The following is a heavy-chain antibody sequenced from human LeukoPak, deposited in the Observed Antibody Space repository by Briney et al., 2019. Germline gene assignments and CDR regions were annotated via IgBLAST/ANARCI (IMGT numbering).Heavy chain of an antibody. J-gene: IGHJ4*02. CDR2: MNPNSGNT. CDR3: ARGHQQLSPDFDY. D-gene: IGHD6-13*01. V-gene: IGHV1-8*01. CDR1: GYTFTSYD. Sequence: ASVKVSCKASGYTFTSYDINWVRQAPGQGVEGMGWMNPNSGNTVYAQKFRGRVTMPKNTPISTAYMELSSLRSQDTAVYYCARGHQQLSPDFDYWGQGTLVTLSS.